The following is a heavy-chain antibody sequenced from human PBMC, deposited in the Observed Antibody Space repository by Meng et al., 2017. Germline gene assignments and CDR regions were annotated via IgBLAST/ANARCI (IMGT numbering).Heavy chain of an antibody. D-gene: IGHD3-16*01. V-gene: IGHV3-74*01. CDR3: ARGRGKLISAPADY. Sequence: GESLKISCAASGFTFSSYWMHWVRQAPGKGLVWVSRINSDGSSKSYADSVKGRFTISRDNAKNTLYLQMNSLRAEDTAVYYCARGRGKLISAPADYWGQGTLVTVSS. J-gene: IGHJ4*02. CDR1: GFTFSSYW. CDR2: INSDGSSK.